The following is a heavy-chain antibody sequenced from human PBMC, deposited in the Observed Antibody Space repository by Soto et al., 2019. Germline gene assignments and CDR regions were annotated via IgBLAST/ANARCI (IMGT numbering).Heavy chain of an antibody. V-gene: IGHV1-18*01. CDR3: AKDDCSSTSCYLSY. J-gene: IGHJ4*02. CDR1: RESIKSYA. D-gene: IGHD2-2*01. CDR2: ISAYNGNT. Sequence: CEACRESIKSYALCSPRHSIRQGLEWMGWISAYNGNTNYAQKLQGRVTMTTDTSTSTAYMELRSLRSDDTAVFYCAKDDCSSTSCYLSYRRQGTPVTVSS.